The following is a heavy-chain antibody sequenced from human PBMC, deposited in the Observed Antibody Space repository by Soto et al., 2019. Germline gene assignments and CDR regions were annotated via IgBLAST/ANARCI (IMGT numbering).Heavy chain of an antibody. CDR3: AREMATIYGMDV. D-gene: IGHD5-12*01. CDR1: GYTFTSYY. V-gene: IGHV1-46*03. Sequence: ASVKVSCKASGYTFTSYYMHWVRQAPGQGLEWMGWINASDGNTSYAQKLQGRVTMTTDTSTSTAYMELRSLRSDDTAVYYCAREMATIYGMDVWGQGTTVTVSS. CDR2: INASDGNT. J-gene: IGHJ6*02.